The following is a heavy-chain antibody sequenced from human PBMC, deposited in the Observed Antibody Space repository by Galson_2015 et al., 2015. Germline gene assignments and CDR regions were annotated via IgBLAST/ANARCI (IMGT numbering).Heavy chain of an antibody. Sequence: SLRLSCAASGFAFSDYYMTWIRQAPGKGLEWVSFISGTGNTIYDADSVKGRFTISRDNAKNSLYLEMNSLRDEDTAVYYCARLYFYGMDVWGQGTTVTVSS. CDR1: GFAFSDYY. J-gene: IGHJ6*02. CDR2: ISGTGNTI. CDR3: ARLYFYGMDV. V-gene: IGHV3-11*01.